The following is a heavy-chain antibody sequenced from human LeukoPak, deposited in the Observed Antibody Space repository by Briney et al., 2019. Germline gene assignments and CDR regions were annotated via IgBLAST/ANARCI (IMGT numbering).Heavy chain of an antibody. CDR3: ARDQGSGYNDAFDI. J-gene: IGHJ3*02. CDR2: ISSNGGST. V-gene: IGHV3-64*01. CDR1: GFTFSSYA. D-gene: IGHD3-22*01. Sequence: GGSLRLSCAASGFTFSSYAMRWVRQASGKGLEYVSAISSNGGSTYYANSVKGRFTISRDNAKNSLYLQMNSLRAEDTAVYYCARDQGSGYNDAFDIWGQGTMVTVSS.